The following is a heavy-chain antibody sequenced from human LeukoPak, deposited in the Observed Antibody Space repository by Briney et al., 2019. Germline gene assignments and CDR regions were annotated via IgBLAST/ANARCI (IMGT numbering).Heavy chain of an antibody. CDR1: GSIFTSYW. CDR3: ARLSGRKQLVGIPILYFQH. J-gene: IGHJ1*01. CDR2: IYPGDSDT. Sequence: HGGSLQISCQGSGSIFTSYWIGWVRQVPGKGVEWMGIIYPGDSDTRYSPSFQGQVTISADKYNRTRSQEWRNLKASDTAMYYCARLSGRKQLVGIPILYFQHWGQGTLVTVSS. D-gene: IGHD6-6*01. V-gene: IGHV5-51*01.